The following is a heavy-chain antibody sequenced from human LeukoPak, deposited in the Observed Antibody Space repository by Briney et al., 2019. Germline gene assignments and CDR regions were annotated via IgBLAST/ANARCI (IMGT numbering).Heavy chain of an antibody. J-gene: IGHJ4*02. CDR1: GGTFSSYA. V-gene: IGHV1-69*06. D-gene: IGHD2-15*01. CDR2: IIPIFGTA. Sequence: SVKVSCKASGGTFSSYAISWVRQAPGQGLEWMGGIIPIFGTANYAQKLQGRVTITADRSTSTAYMELSSLRSEDTAVYYCAREVSSVVAAYYDYWGQGTLVTVSS. CDR3: AREVSSVVAAYYDY.